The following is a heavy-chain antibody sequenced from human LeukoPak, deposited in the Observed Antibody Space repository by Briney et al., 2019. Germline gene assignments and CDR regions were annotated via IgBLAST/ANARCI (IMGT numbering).Heavy chain of an antibody. D-gene: IGHD6-13*01. V-gene: IGHV4-28*03. Sequence: SETLSLTCAVSGYSISSSNWWGWIRQPPGKGLEWIGYIYYSESTYYNPSLKSRVSMSVDTSKNQFSLKLSSVTAVDTAVYYCARGVAAPGTGGLSWFDPWGQGTLVTVSS. CDR3: ARGVAAPGTGGLSWFDP. CDR2: IYYSEST. J-gene: IGHJ5*02. CDR1: GYSISSSNW.